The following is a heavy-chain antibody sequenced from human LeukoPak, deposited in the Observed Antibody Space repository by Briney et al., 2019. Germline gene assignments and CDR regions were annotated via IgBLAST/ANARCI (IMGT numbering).Heavy chain of an antibody. V-gene: IGHV1-18*01. J-gene: IGHJ5*02. CDR3: ASMYGSGSYSPDWFDP. CDR1: GYTFTSYG. D-gene: IGHD3-10*01. Sequence: ASVKVSCKASGYTFTSYGISWVRQPPGQGLEWMGWISAYNGRTNYAQKLQGRVTMTKDTSPSTAYMELRSLRSDDTAVYYCASMYGSGSYSPDWFDPWGQGTLVTVSS. CDR2: ISAYNGRT.